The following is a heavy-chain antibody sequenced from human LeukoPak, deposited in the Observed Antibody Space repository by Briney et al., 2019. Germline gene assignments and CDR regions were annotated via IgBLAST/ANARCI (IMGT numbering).Heavy chain of an antibody. J-gene: IGHJ4*02. Sequence: GGSLRLSCAASGFTFSSYAMHWVRQAPGKGLEWVAVISYDGSNKYYADSVKGRFTISRDNSKNTLYLQMNSLRAEDTAVYYCARAGEFLYYFDYWGQGTLVTVSS. CDR1: GFTFSSYA. V-gene: IGHV3-30*04. D-gene: IGHD2-21*01. CDR3: ARAGEFLYYFDY. CDR2: ISYDGSNK.